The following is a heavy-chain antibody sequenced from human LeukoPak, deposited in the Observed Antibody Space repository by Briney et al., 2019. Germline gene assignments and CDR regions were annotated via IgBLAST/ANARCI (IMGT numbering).Heavy chain of an antibody. CDR3: ARLWSTYCNGGSCPLQPNY. D-gene: IGHD2-15*01. Sequence: SSETLSLTCAVSGGSISSSSYYWGWIRQAPGKGVEWIGSIYYSGSTYYNPSRKSRVTISVDTSKTQFSLKLRSVTAADTAVYYCARLWSTYCNGGSCPLQPNYWGQGTLVTVPS. V-gene: IGHV4-39*01. CDR2: IYYSGST. J-gene: IGHJ4*02. CDR1: GGSISSSSYY.